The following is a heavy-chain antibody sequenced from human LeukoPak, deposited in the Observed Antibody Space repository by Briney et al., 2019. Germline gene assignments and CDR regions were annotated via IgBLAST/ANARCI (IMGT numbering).Heavy chain of an antibody. V-gene: IGHV4-59*01. J-gene: IGHJ3*02. CDR2: IYYSGST. Sequence: PSETLSLTCTVSGGSISSYYWSWIRQPPGKGLEWIGYIYYSGSTNYNPSLKSRVTISVDTSKNQFSLKLSSVTAADRAVYYCARSERGAFDIWGQGTMVTVSS. CDR1: GGSISSYY. CDR3: ARSERGAFDI.